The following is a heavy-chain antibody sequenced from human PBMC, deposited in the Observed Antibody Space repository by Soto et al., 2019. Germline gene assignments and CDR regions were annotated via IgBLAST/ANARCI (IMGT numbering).Heavy chain of an antibody. V-gene: IGHV4-59*01. CDR1: GGSISSYY. CDR3: ARNIVATTRVYYYYGMDV. Sequence: LPLTCTVSGGSISSYYWSWIRQPPGKGLEWIGYIYYSGSTNYNPSLKSRVTISVDTSKNQFSLKLSSVTAADTAVYYCARNIVATTRVYYYYGMDVWGQGTTVTVSS. J-gene: IGHJ6*02. D-gene: IGHD5-12*01. CDR2: IYYSGST.